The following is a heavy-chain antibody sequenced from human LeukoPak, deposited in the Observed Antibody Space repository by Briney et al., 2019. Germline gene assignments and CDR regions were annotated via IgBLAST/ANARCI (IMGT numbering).Heavy chain of an antibody. CDR1: GGSISSYY. CDR3: ARASDYTAMVYDY. CDR2: IYYRGST. D-gene: IGHD5-18*01. Sequence: SETLSLTCTVSGGSISSYYWSWIRQPPGKGLEWIGYIYYRGSTNYNPSLKSRVTISVDTSKNQFSLKLSSVTAADTAVYYCARASDYTAMVYDYWGQGTLVTVSS. V-gene: IGHV4-59*01. J-gene: IGHJ4*02.